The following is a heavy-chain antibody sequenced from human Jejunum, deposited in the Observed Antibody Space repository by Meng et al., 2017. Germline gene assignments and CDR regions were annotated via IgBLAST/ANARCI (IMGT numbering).Heavy chain of an antibody. D-gene: IGHD6-19*01. CDR3: AGDGSGWYVAY. J-gene: IGHJ4*02. Sequence: GESLKISCAASGFTVSSNYMNWVRQAPGKGLEWVSVIYGGGNTYYAESVKGRFTISRDNSKNKLYLQMNSLRAEDTAVYFCAGDGSGWYVAYWGQGTLVTVSS. CDR1: GFTVSSNY. CDR2: IYGGGNT. V-gene: IGHV3-66*02.